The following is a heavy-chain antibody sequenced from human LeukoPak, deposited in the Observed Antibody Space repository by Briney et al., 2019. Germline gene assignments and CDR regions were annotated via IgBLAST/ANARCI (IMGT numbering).Heavy chain of an antibody. CDR3: VKDRKPTVTIPWFDP. J-gene: IGHJ5*02. Sequence: PGGSLRLSCAASGFTFSDYYMSWIRQAPGKGLEWVSYISSSGSTIYYADSVKGRFTISRDNAKNSLYLQMNSLRAEDTAVYYCVKDRKPTVTIPWFDPWGQGTLVTVSS. CDR2: ISSSGSTI. D-gene: IGHD4-17*01. CDR1: GFTFSDYY. V-gene: IGHV3-11*01.